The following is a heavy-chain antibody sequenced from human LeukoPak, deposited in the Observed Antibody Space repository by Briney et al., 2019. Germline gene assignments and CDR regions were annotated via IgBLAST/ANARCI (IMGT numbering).Heavy chain of an antibody. CDR2: ISSSGSTI. CDR1: GFTFSDYY. V-gene: IGHV3-11*01. D-gene: IGHD3-10*01. J-gene: IGHJ4*02. Sequence: SGGSLRLSCAASGFTFSDYYMSWIRQAPGKGLEWVSYISSSGSTIYYADSVKGRFTISRDNAKNSLYLQMNGLRAEDTAVYYCAGSLGGGLEEDYWGQGTLVTVSS. CDR3: AGSLGGGLEEDY.